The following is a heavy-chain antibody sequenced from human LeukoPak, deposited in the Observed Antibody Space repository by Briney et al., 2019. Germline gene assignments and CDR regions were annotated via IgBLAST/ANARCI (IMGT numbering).Heavy chain of an antibody. CDR1: GFTFSSYS. D-gene: IGHD5-12*01. CDR2: ISSSSSYI. J-gene: IGHJ3*02. Sequence: GGSLRLSCAASGFTFSSYSMNWVRQAPGKGLEWVSSISSSSSYIYYADSVKGRFTISRDNAKNSLYLQMNSLRAEDTAVYYCARVQISGYDYDAFDIWGQGTMVTVSS. V-gene: IGHV3-21*01. CDR3: ARVQISGYDYDAFDI.